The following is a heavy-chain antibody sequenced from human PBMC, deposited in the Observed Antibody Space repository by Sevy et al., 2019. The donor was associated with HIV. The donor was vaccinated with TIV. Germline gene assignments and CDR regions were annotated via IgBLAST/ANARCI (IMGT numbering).Heavy chain of an antibody. Sequence: GGSLRLSCAASGFTFSSYAMSWVRQAPGKGLEWVSAISGSGGSTYYADSVKGRFTISRDNSKNTLYLQMNSLRAEDTAVYYCAKTYQPRYCSGGSCYSGSRGAFDIWGQGTMVTVSS. J-gene: IGHJ3*02. D-gene: IGHD2-15*01. CDR2: ISGSGGST. CDR1: GFTFSSYA. CDR3: AKTYQPRYCSGGSCYSGSRGAFDI. V-gene: IGHV3-23*01.